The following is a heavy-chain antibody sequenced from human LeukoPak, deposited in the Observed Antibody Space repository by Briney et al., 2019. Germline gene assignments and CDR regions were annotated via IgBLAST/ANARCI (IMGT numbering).Heavy chain of an antibody. J-gene: IGHJ5*02. V-gene: IGHV4-34*01. CDR2: INHSGST. Sequence: SETLSLTCAVYGGSFSGYYWSWIRQPPGKGLEWIGEINHSGSTNYNPSLKIRVTISVDTSKNQFSLKLSSVTAADTAVYYCARGPGSYDFWTDNWFDPWGQGTLVTVSS. CDR1: GGSFSGYY. CDR3: ARGPGSYDFWTDNWFDP. D-gene: IGHD3-3*01.